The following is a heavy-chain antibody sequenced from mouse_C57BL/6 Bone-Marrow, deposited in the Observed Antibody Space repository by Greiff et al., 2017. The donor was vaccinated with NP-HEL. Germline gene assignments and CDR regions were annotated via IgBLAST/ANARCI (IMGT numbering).Heavy chain of an antibody. CDR1: GYTFTSYW. D-gene: IGHD2-1*01. CDR3: ARSGNFDYYAMDY. CDR2: INPSDSYT. J-gene: IGHJ4*01. Sequence: QVQLQQPGAELVMPGASVKLSCKASGYTFTSYWMHWVKQRPGQGLEWIGEINPSDSYTNYTQKFKGQSTFTIDNSSSTAYMQLSSLTSEDSAVYYCARSGNFDYYAMDYWGQGTSATVSS. V-gene: IGHV1-69*01.